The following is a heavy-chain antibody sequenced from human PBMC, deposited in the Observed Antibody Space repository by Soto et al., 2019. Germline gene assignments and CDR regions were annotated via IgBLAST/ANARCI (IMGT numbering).Heavy chain of an antibody. CDR3: ASVGGDYPYIYYCYYMDV. J-gene: IGHJ6*03. D-gene: IGHD4-17*01. CDR2: INWNGGST. CDR1: GFTFDDYG. Sequence: GGSLRLSCAASGFTFDDYGMSCVRHAPGKGLEWVSGINWNGGSTGYADSVKGRFTISRDNAKNSLYLQMNSLRAEDTALYHCASVGGDYPYIYYCYYMDVQGRGTTVTVAS. V-gene: IGHV3-20*01.